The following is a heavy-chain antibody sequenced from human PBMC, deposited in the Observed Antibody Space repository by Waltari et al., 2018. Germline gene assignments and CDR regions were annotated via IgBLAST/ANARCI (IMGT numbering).Heavy chain of an antibody. Sequence: EVQLVESGGGLVKPGGSLRLSCAASGFTFSSYSMNWVRQAPGKGLEWVSSISSSSSYIYYADSVKGRFTISRDNAKNSLYLQMNSLRAEDTAVYYCARDGGVGTGYYYYYMDVWGKGTTVTVSS. J-gene: IGHJ6*03. V-gene: IGHV3-21*01. CDR3: ARDGGVGTGYYYYYMDV. CDR2: ISSSSSYI. CDR1: GFTFSSYS. D-gene: IGHD2-15*01.